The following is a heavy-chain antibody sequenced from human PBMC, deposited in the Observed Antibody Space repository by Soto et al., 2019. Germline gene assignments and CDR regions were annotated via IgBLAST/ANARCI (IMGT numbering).Heavy chain of an antibody. CDR2: ISSSSSYI. Sequence: LRLSCAASGFTFSSYSMNWVRQAPGKGLEWVSSISSSSSYIYYADSVKGRFTISRDNAKNSLYLQMNSLRAEDTAVYYCARGIGYYYDSSGYSPHDYWGQGTLVTVSS. CDR3: ARGIGYYYDSSGYSPHDY. V-gene: IGHV3-21*01. J-gene: IGHJ4*02. CDR1: GFTFSSYS. D-gene: IGHD3-22*01.